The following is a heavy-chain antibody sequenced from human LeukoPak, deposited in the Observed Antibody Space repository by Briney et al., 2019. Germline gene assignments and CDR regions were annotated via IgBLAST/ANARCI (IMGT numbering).Heavy chain of an antibody. CDR3: ARNWIAAAGIGNWFDP. J-gene: IGHJ5*02. V-gene: IGHV1-2*02. Sequence: ASVKVSCKASGYTFTVFHMHWVRQAPGQGLEWMGWINPNSGGTNYAQKFQGRVTMTRDTSISTVYMELSRLRSDDTAVYYCARNWIAAAGIGNWFDPWGQGTLVTVSS. CDR2: INPNSGGT. D-gene: IGHD6-13*01. CDR1: GYTFTVFH.